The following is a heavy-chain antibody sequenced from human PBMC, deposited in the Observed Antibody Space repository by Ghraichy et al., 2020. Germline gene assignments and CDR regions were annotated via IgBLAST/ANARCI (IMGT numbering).Heavy chain of an antibody. J-gene: IGHJ4*02. Sequence: GGSLRLSCAASGFTFSSYAMHWVRQAPGKGLEWVAVISYDGSNKYYADSVKGRFTISRDNSKNTLYLQMNSLRAEDTAVYYCARGSRDGVPHDYWGQGTLVTVSS. CDR2: ISYDGSNK. D-gene: IGHD5-24*01. CDR1: GFTFSSYA. V-gene: IGHV3-30-3*01. CDR3: ARGSRDGVPHDY.